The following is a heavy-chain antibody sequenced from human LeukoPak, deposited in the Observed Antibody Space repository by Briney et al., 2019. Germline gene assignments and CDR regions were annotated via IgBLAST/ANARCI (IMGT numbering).Heavy chain of an antibody. CDR2: INHSGST. J-gene: IGHJ4*02. Sequence: SETLSLTCAVYGGSFSGYYWSWIRQPPGKGLEWIGEINHSGSTNYNPSLKSRVTISVDTSKNLFSLKLSSVTAADTAVYYCARGLFIAVAGFDYWGQGTLVTVSS. V-gene: IGHV4-34*01. D-gene: IGHD6-19*01. CDR1: GGSFSGYY. CDR3: ARGLFIAVAGFDY.